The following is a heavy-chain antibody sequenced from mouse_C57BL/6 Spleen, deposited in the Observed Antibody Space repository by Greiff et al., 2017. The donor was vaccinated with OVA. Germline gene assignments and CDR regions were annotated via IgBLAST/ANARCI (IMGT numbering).Heavy chain of an antibody. Sequence: VQLQESGAELVKPGASVKLSCKASGYTFTEYTIHWVKQRSGQGLEWIGWFYPGSGSIKYNEKFKDKATLTADKSSSTVYMELSRLTSEDSAVYFCARHEEGTNWPNWYFDVWGTGTTVTVSS. J-gene: IGHJ1*03. D-gene: IGHD4-1*01. CDR3: ARHEEGTNWPNWYFDV. CDR1: GYTFTEYT. CDR2: FYPGSGSI. V-gene: IGHV1-62-2*01.